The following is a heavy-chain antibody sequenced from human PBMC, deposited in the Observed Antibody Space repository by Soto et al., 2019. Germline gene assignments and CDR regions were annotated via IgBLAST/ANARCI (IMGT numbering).Heavy chain of an antibody. J-gene: IGHJ6*02. V-gene: IGHV3-30*04. D-gene: IGHD3-3*01. Sequence: PGGSLRLSCAASGFTFSSYAMHWVRQAPGKGLEWVAVISYDGSNKYYADSVKGRFTISRDNSKNTLYLQMNSLRAEDTAVYYCARDFKERFGVVPSRYCGMDVWGQGTTVTVSS. CDR1: GFTFSSYA. CDR3: ARDFKERFGVVPSRYCGMDV. CDR2: ISYDGSNK.